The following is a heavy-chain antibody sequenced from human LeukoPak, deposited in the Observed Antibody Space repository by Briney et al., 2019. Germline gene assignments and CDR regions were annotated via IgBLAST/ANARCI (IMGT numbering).Heavy chain of an antibody. D-gene: IGHD2-15*01. Sequence: SQTLSLTCTVSGGSISSGGYFWSWIRQHPGKGLEWIGHIYYSGSTSYKSSLKSRATISVDTSKNQISLRLSSVTAADTAVYYCARDRGLGYSDYWGQGTLVTVSS. V-gene: IGHV4-31*03. J-gene: IGHJ4*02. CDR3: ARDRGLGYSDY. CDR1: GGSISSGGYF. CDR2: IYYSGST.